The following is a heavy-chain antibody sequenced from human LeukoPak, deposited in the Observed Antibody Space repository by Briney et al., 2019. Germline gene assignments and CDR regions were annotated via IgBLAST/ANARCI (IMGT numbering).Heavy chain of an antibody. CDR2: INHSGST. CDR1: GGSLSGYY. V-gene: IGHV4-34*01. J-gene: IGHJ4*01. CDR3: AGPTCLRGAYCSTNF. Sequence: LETPSLTCAVYGGSLSGYYWSWIRQPPGKGLEWIGEINHSGSTNYNPSLKSRVTILVDTPKNQLSLKLRSVTAADTAVYYCAGPTCLRGAYCSTNFWGQGTLVTVSS. D-gene: IGHD2-2*01.